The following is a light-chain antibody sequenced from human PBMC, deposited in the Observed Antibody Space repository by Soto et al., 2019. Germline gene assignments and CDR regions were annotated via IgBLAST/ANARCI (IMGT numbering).Light chain of an antibody. V-gene: IGLV1-40*01. CDR1: SSNIGAGYD. J-gene: IGLJ1*01. Sequence: SVLTQPPSVSGAPGQRVTISCTGSSSNIGAGYDVHWYQQLPGTAPKLLIYGNNNRPSGVPDRFSGSKSGTSASLAITGLQAEDEADYYCQSYDNSLSGLYVFGTGTKLTVL. CDR2: GNN. CDR3: QSYDNSLSGLYV.